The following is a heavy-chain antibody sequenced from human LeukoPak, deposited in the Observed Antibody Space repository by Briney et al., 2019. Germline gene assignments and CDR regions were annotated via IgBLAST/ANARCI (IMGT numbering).Heavy chain of an antibody. CDR3: TTGNWGSFSY. CDR1: GFTFSSYA. V-gene: IGHV3-23*01. Sequence: GGSLRLSCAASGFTFSSYAMSWVRQAPGKGLEWVSGISDGGGSTYYADSVKGRFTISRDNCKNTMYLQVNSLKTEDTAMYYCTTGNWGSFSYWGQGTLVSVSS. D-gene: IGHD7-27*01. J-gene: IGHJ4*02. CDR2: ISDGGGST.